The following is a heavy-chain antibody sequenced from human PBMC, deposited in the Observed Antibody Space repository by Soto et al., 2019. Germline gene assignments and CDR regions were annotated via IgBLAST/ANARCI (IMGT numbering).Heavy chain of an antibody. CDR2: ISGGGGST. Sequence: GGSLRLSCAASGFTFSTYAMNWVLQAPGKWLEWVSAISGGGGSTYYADSVKGRVTISRDNSKNTSYLQINSLKAEDTAVYYCAKVGLGVLTFTDYYNYRLDVWGQGTTVTVSS. CDR3: AKVGLGVLTFTDYYNYRLDV. D-gene: IGHD3-10*01. V-gene: IGHV3-23*01. CDR1: GFTFSTYA. J-gene: IGHJ6*02.